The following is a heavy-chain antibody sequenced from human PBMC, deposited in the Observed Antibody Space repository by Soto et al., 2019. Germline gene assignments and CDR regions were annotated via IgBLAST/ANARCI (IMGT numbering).Heavy chain of an antibody. Sequence: QLQLQESGSGLVKPSQTLSLTCAVSGGSISSGGYSWSWIRQPPGKGLEWIGYIYHSGRTYYNPSLKSRVTISVDRSKNQFSLKLSSVTAADTAVYYCARGVDCSGGSCFTFDYWGQGTLVTVSS. V-gene: IGHV4-30-2*01. J-gene: IGHJ4*02. CDR1: GGSISSGGYS. CDR2: IYHSGRT. D-gene: IGHD2-15*01. CDR3: ARGVDCSGGSCFTFDY.